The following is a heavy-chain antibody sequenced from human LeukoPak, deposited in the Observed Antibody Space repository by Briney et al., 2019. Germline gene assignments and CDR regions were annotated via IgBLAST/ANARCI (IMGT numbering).Heavy chain of an antibody. CDR2: ISAYNGNT. V-gene: IGHV1-18*01. J-gene: IGHJ4*02. Sequence: ASVKVSCKASGYTFPSYGISWVRQAPGQGLEWMGWISAYNGNTNYAQKLQGRVTMTTDTSTSTAYMELRSLRSDDTAVYYCARVQDIVVVVAAEFDYWGQGTLVTVSS. CDR3: ARVQDIVVVVAAEFDY. D-gene: IGHD2-15*01. CDR1: GYTFPSYG.